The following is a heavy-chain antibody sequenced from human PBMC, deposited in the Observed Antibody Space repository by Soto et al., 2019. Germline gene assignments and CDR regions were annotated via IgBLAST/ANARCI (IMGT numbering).Heavy chain of an antibody. CDR3: ARDGSTYYYGSGSFFPPAY. V-gene: IGHV1-18*01. J-gene: IGHJ4*02. Sequence: GASVKVSCKASGYTFTSYGISWVRQAPGQGLEWMGWISAYNGNTNYAQKLQGRVTMTTDTSTSTAYMELRSLRSDDTAVYYCARDGSTYYYGSGSFFPPAYWGQGTLVTVSS. CDR1: GYTFTSYG. D-gene: IGHD3-10*01. CDR2: ISAYNGNT.